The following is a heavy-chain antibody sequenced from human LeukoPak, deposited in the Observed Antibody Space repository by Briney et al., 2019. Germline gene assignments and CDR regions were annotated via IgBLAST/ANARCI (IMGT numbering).Heavy chain of an antibody. J-gene: IGHJ6*03. CDR3: ARAYAFGVVISPFYYYMDV. CDR1: GYTFTSYY. V-gene: IGHV1-46*01. Sequence: GASVKVSCKASGYTFTSYYMHWVRQAPGQGLEWMGIINPSGGSTSYAQKFQGRVTMTRDTSTSTVYMELSSLRSEDTAVYYCARAYAFGVVISPFYYYMDVWGKGTTVTVSS. CDR2: INPSGGST. D-gene: IGHD3-3*01.